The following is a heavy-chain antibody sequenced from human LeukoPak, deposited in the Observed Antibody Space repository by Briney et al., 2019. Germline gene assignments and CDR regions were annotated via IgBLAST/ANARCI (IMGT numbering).Heavy chain of an antibody. Sequence: ASVKVSCKASGYTFTNYDVSWVRQAPGQGLEWMGWISAYNGDTGFAQKLQGRVSMTTDTSTSTAYMELRGLTSDDTAVYYCARGWELDYWGQGTLVTVSS. D-gene: IGHD4-23*01. J-gene: IGHJ4*02. V-gene: IGHV1-18*01. CDR2: ISAYNGDT. CDR1: GYTFTNYD. CDR3: ARGWELDY.